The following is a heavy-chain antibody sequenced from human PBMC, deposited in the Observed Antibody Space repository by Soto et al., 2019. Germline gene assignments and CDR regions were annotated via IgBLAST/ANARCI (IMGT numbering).Heavy chain of an antibody. V-gene: IGHV3-21*01. CDR1: GFTFSSYS. CDR2: ISSSSSYI. CDR3: ARGDCSGGSCYHHYYYGMDV. J-gene: IGHJ6*02. Sequence: EVQLVESGGGLVKPGGSLRLSCAASGFTFSSYSMNWVRQAPGKGLEWVSSISSSSSYIYYADSVKGRFTISRDNAENSLYLQMSSLRAEDTAVYYCARGDCSGGSCYHHYYYGMDVWGQGTTVTVSS. D-gene: IGHD2-15*01.